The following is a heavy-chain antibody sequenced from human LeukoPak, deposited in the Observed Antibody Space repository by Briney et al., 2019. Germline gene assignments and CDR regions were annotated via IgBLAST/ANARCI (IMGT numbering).Heavy chain of an antibody. D-gene: IGHD6-6*01. CDR1: GFTISSYW. V-gene: IGHV3-74*01. Sequence: QPGASLRLSCAASGFTISSYWMHWVRPVPGKGLVWVSRINSGGRTTGYADSVKGRFTISRDNAKNTLYLQMNSLRVEDTTVYYCGSRRTLSARNALDMWGQGTMVTVSS. CDR3: GSRRTLSARNALDM. CDR2: INSGGRTT. J-gene: IGHJ3*02.